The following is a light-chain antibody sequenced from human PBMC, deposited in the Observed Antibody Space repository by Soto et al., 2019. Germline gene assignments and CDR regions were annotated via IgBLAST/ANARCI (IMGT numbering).Light chain of an antibody. CDR1: QSVSSSS. CDR3: KHYGSSPLIT. J-gene: IGKJ5*01. Sequence: VLTKSEVALSLTQRKTATLTCRASQSVSSSSLAWYQQKPGQAPRLLIYGASRRATGIPDRFSGSGSGTDFTLTISRLEPEDFAVFYCKHYGSSPLITFGRGTRLEI. CDR2: GAS. V-gene: IGKV3-20*01.